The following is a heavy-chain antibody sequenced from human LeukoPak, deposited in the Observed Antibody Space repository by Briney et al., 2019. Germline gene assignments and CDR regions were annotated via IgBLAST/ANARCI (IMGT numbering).Heavy chain of an antibody. V-gene: IGHV1-18*01. Sequence: GASVKVFCKAFGYTFTSYGISLGRQAPGPGGEWVGWISAYNGNTNYAQKLQGRVTMTTDTSTSTAYMELRSLRSDDTAVYYCARVLTMVRGAFNWFDPWGQGTLVTVSS. D-gene: IGHD3-10*01. CDR1: GYTFTSYG. CDR2: ISAYNGNT. J-gene: IGHJ5*02. CDR3: ARVLTMVRGAFNWFDP.